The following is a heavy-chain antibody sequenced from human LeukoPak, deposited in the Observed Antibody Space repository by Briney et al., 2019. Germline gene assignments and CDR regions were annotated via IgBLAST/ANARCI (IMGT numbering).Heavy chain of an antibody. CDR3: ARDNKVVVVAAYYFDY. J-gene: IGHJ4*02. CDR2: ISSSSSYI. Sequence: GGSLRLSCAASGFTVSSNYMNWVRQAPGKGLEWVSSISSSSSYIYYADSVKGRFTISRDNAKNSLYLQMNSLRAEDTAVYYCARDNKVVVVAAYYFDYWGQGTLVTVSS. V-gene: IGHV3-21*01. D-gene: IGHD2-15*01. CDR1: GFTVSSNY.